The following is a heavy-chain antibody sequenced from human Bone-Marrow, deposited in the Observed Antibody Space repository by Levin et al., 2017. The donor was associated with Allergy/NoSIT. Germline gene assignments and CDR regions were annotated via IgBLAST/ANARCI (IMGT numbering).Heavy chain of an antibody. D-gene: IGHD2-8*02. V-gene: IGHV3-30*03. J-gene: IGHJ4*02. CDR1: GFSFSNYA. CDR2: VSYDETNE. Sequence: SCEASGFSFSNYAMHWVRQAPGKGLEWVAVVSYDETNEYYADSVKGRFTISRHNTKNTLYLQMDSLKGEDTAVYYCAGGYGYCTGGTCFPLEHWGRGTLVTVSS. CDR3: AGGYGYCTGGTCFPLEH.